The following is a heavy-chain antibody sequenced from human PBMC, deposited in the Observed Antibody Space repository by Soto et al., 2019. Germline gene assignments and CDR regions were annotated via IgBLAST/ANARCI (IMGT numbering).Heavy chain of an antibody. J-gene: IGHJ4*02. V-gene: IGHV4-39*01. CDR3: ASNWHDVALDY. Sequence: QLQLQESGPGLVKPSETLSLTCTVSGDSITSSTYSWEWIRQPPGKGLEWVGSNYYSGSTYYNPSLKSRVTISVDTSKNQFSLKLNSVTAADTAVYYCASNWHDVALDYWGQGTLVTVSS. CDR1: GDSITSSTYS. CDR2: NYYSGST. D-gene: IGHD1-20*01.